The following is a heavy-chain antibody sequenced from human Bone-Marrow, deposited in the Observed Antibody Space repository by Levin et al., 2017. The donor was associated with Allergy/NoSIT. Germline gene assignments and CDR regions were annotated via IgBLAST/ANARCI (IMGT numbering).Heavy chain of an antibody. Sequence: SETLSLTCTVSGDSISTSYNYWGWIRQPPEKGLEWIGHVYSDGGTFDNTSLKRRSTILVDTSKNQLSLRLNSVTAADAAVYDCARRGGPGREWFDPWGPGTLVTVSS. J-gene: IGHJ5*02. CDR2: VYSDGGT. D-gene: IGHD1-26*01. V-gene: IGHV4-39*01. CDR3: ARRGGPGREWFDP. CDR1: GDSISTSYNY.